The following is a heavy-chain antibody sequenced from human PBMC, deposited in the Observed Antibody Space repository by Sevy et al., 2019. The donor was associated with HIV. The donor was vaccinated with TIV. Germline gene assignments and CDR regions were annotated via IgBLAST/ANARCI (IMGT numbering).Heavy chain of an antibody. J-gene: IGHJ6*02. V-gene: IGHV3-7*03. CDR2: IKKDGSEK. CDR3: ARDCSSTTCLWGMDV. Sequence: GGSLRLSCAASGFTFSSYWMSWVRQAPGKGLEWVANIKKDGSEKYYVDSVKGRFTISRDNAKNSLYLQMNSLRAEDTAVYICARDCSSTTCLWGMDVWGQGTTVTVSS. CDR1: GFTFSSYW. D-gene: IGHD2-2*01.